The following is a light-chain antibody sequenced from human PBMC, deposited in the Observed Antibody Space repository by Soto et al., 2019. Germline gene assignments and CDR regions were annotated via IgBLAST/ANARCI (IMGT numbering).Light chain of an antibody. Sequence: EIGLSQSAVTLSLSTGERATLSCRASQSLSSSYFAWYQHKPGQGPRLLIYGAFTRATGIPDRFSGSGSGTDFTLTISRLEPEDFAVYYCQQHETLITFGQGTRLAIK. V-gene: IGKV3-20*01. CDR1: QSLSSSY. J-gene: IGKJ5*01. CDR2: GAF. CDR3: QQHETLIT.